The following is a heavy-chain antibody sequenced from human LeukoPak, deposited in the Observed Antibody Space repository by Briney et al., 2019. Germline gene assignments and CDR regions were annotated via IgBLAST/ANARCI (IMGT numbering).Heavy chain of an antibody. D-gene: IGHD6-19*01. J-gene: IGHJ6*02. CDR2: MNPNSGNT. CDR3: ARGKEQWPGGVYYYYGMDV. CDR1: GYTFTSYD. V-gene: IGHV1-8*01. Sequence: GASVNVSCKASGYTFTSYDINWVRQATGQGLEWMGWMNPNSGNTGYAQKFQGRVTMTRNTSISTAYMELSSPRSEDTAVYYCARGKEQWPGGVYYYYGMDVWGQGTTVTVSS.